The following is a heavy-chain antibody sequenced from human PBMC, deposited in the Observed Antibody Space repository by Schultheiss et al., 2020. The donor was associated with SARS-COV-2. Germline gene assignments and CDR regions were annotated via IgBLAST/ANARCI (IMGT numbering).Heavy chain of an antibody. Sequence: LRLSCAVYGGSFSGYYWSWIRQPPGKGLEWIGEINHSGSTNYNPSLKSRVTISVDTSENQFSLKLSSVTAADTAVYYCARDDYSHWFDPWGQGTLVTVSS. V-gene: IGHV4-34*09. D-gene: IGHD4-11*01. CDR1: GGSFSGYY. CDR3: ARDDYSHWFDP. CDR2: INHSGST. J-gene: IGHJ5*02.